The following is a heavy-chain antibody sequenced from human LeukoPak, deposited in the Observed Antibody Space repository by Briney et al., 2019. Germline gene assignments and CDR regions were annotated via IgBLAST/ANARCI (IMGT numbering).Heavy chain of an antibody. CDR1: GGSISSYY. D-gene: IGHD3-10*01. V-gene: IGHV4-59*08. J-gene: IGHJ4*02. Sequence: SETLSLTCTVSGGSISSYYWSWIRQPPGKGLEWIGYVYYSGSTYYNPSLKSRVTISVDTSKNQFSLKLNSVTATDTAVYYCARHYGPWGQGTLVTVSS. CDR2: VYYSGST. CDR3: ARHYGP.